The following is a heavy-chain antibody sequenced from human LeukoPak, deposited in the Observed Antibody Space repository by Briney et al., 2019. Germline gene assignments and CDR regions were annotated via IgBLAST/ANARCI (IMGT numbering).Heavy chain of an antibody. CDR1: GGSFSGYY. V-gene: IGHV4-34*01. CDR2: INHSGST. J-gene: IGHJ5*02. D-gene: IGHD6-19*01. Sequence: SETLSLTCAVYGGSFSGYYWSWIRQPPGKGLEWIGEINHSGSTNYNPSLKSRVTISVDTSRNQFSLKLSSVTAADTAVYYCARRPIAAVVRGYNWFDPWGQGTLVTVSS. CDR3: ARRPIAAVVRGYNWFDP.